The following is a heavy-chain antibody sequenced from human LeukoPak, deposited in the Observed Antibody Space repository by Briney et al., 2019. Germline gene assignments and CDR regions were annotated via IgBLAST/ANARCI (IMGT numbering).Heavy chain of an antibody. CDR3: ARLDCGGDCYKD. D-gene: IGHD2-21*02. CDR1: GGSISSSNW. J-gene: IGHJ4*02. Sequence: SETLSLTCAVSGGSISSSNWWSWVRQPPGKGLEWIGEINHSGSTNYNPSLKSRVTISVDTSKNQFSLKLSSVTAADTAVYYCARLDCGGDCYKDWGQGTLVTVSS. V-gene: IGHV4-4*02. CDR2: INHSGST.